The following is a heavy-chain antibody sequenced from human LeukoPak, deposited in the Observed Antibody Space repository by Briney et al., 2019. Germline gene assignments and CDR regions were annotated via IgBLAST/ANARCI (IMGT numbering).Heavy chain of an antibody. CDR3: AKDISLRYYYDSIA. CDR2: IKQDGSEK. V-gene: IGHV3-7*03. CDR1: GFTFSSYW. J-gene: IGHJ5*02. Sequence: PGGSLRLSCAASGFTFSSYWMSWVRQAPGKGLEWVANIKQDGSEKYYVDSVKGRFTISRDNAKNSLYLQMNSLRAEDTALYYCAKDISLRYYYDSIAWGQGTLVTVSS. D-gene: IGHD3-22*01.